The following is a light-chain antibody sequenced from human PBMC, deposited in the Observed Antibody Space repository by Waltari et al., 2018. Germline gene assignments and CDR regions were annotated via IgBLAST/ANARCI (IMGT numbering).Light chain of an antibody. J-gene: IGLJ1*01. CDR3: FSYTRSNTLV. CDR1: SSDVGAFNH. Sequence: QSALTQPASVSGSPGQSITISCTGTSSDVGAFNHGSWYQQHPGKAPKPLIYPFPDRPSGVSDRFSGSKAGNTAALTISGLQAEDEADYYCFSYTRSNTLVFGTGTRVTV. V-gene: IGLV2-14*01. CDR2: PFP.